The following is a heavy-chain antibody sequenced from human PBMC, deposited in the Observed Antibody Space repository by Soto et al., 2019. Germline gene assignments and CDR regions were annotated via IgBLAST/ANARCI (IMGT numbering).Heavy chain of an antibody. CDR1: GGTFSSYA. Sequence: SVKVSCKASGGTFSSYAISWVRQAPGQGLEWMGGIIPIFGTANYAQKFQGRVTITADESTSTAYMELSSLRSEDTAVYYCAGGQYSSSWYITDAFHIWGQGTMVTGSS. J-gene: IGHJ3*02. V-gene: IGHV1-69*13. CDR2: IIPIFGTA. CDR3: AGGQYSSSWYITDAFHI. D-gene: IGHD6-13*01.